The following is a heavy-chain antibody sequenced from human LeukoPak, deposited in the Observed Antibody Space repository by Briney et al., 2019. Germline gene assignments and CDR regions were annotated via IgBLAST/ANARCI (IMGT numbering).Heavy chain of an antibody. D-gene: IGHD3-22*01. Sequence: GGSLRLSCAASGFTFSSYAMSWIRQAPGKGLEWVSAISGSGGSTYYADSVKGRFTISRDNSKNTLYLQMNSLRAEDTAVYYCANSKYYYDSSGSHDAFDIWGQGTMVTVSS. CDR3: ANSKYYYDSSGSHDAFDI. CDR1: GFTFSSYA. CDR2: ISGSGGST. J-gene: IGHJ3*02. V-gene: IGHV3-23*01.